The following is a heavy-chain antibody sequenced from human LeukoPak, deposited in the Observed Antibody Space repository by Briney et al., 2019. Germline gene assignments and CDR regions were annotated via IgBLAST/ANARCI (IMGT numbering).Heavy chain of an antibody. CDR1: GGSINNFY. Sequence: SETLSLTCTISGGSINNFYWSWIRQPPGKGLEWIGYISYSGSTNYSPSLKSRVTISFDTPNNHFPLKLSSVTAADTAVYYCARRGGYTGYDRDWGQGTLDTVSS. V-gene: IGHV4-59*08. CDR3: ARRGGYTGYDRD. CDR2: ISYSGST. D-gene: IGHD5-12*01. J-gene: IGHJ4*02.